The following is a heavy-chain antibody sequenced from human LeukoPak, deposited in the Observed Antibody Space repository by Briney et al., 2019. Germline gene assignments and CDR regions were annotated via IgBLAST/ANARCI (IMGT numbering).Heavy chain of an antibody. V-gene: IGHV3-23*01. D-gene: IGHD6-19*01. Sequence: GGSLRLSCAASVFPFNHYAMTWVRQAPGKGLEWVSTISGNGDTTYYADSVKGRFTISRDNSKNTLFLQMNSLRGEDTAMYYCARVQGGGYRTADYWGQGTLVTVSS. CDR1: VFPFNHYA. J-gene: IGHJ4*02. CDR3: ARVQGGGYRTADY. CDR2: ISGNGDTT.